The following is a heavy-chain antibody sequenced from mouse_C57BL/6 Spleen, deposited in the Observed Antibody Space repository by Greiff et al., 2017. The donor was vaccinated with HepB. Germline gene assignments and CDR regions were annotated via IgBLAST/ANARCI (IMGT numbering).Heavy chain of an antibody. D-gene: IGHD2-5*01. CDR3: TRDSNYEYFDV. CDR1: GFTFSSYA. V-gene: IGHV5-9-1*02. CDR2: ISSGGDYI. J-gene: IGHJ1*03. Sequence: EVKLVESGEGLVKPGGSLKLSCAASGFTFSSYAMSWVRQTPEKRLEWVAYISSGGDYIYYADTVKGRFTITRDKARNTLYLQMSSLKSEDTAVYYCTRDSNYEYFDVWGTGTTVTVSS.